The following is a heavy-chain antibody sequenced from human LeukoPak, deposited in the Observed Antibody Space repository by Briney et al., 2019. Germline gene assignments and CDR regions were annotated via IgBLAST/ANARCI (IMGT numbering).Heavy chain of an antibody. CDR3: ARAKTTVTPEEYWFDP. CDR2: IYYSGST. J-gene: IGHJ5*02. D-gene: IGHD4-17*01. CDR1: GGSISSYY. V-gene: IGHV4-59*01. Sequence: PSETLSLTCTVSGGSISSYYWSWIRQPPGKGLEWIGYIYYSGSTNYNPSLKSRVTISVDTSKNQFSLKLSSVTAADTAVYYCARAKTTVTPEEYWFDPWGQGTLVTVSS.